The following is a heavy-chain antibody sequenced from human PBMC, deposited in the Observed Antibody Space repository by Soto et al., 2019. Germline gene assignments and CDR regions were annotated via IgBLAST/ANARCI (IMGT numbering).Heavy chain of an antibody. CDR3: AREGVGDGYNTAGPYYYYYGMDV. J-gene: IGHJ6*02. D-gene: IGHD5-12*01. CDR2: IYYSGST. Sequence: PSETLSLTCTVYGGSISSGGYYWSWIRQPPGKGLEWIGYIYYSGSTYYNPSLKSRVTISVDTSKNQFSLKLSSVTAADTAVYYCAREGVGDGYNTAGPYYYYYGMDVWGQGTTVTVSS. V-gene: IGHV4-30-4*01. CDR1: GGSISSGGYY.